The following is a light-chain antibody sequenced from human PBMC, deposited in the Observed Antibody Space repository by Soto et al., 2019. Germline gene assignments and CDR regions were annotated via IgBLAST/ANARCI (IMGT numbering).Light chain of an antibody. CDR1: ISNIGSNS. Sequence: QAVVAQPPSASGTPGRRVTISCSGSISNIGSNSVNWYQQFPGTAPKLLIYSSNQRPSGVPDRFSGSKSGTSASLAISGLQSEDEADYYCAAWDDSLNGVVFGGGTKLTVL. CDR3: AAWDDSLNGVV. CDR2: SSN. V-gene: IGLV1-44*01. J-gene: IGLJ2*01.